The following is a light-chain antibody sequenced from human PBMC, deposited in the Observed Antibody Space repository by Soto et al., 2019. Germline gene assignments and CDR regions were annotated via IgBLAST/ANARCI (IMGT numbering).Light chain of an antibody. Sequence: DIQMTQSPSRLSASVGYRVTITCRASQSIGYWLAWYQQEPGKAPKLLIHKASSLQSGVPSRFSGSGSGTDFTLTISSLHPDDFATYYCQQYNSYSPTFGQGTKVDIK. CDR2: KAS. CDR3: QQYNSYSPT. V-gene: IGKV1-5*03. J-gene: IGKJ1*01. CDR1: QSIGYW.